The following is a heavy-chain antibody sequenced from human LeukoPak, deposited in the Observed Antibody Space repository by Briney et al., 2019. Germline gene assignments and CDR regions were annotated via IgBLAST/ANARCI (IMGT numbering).Heavy chain of an antibody. J-gene: IGHJ5*02. Sequence: PGGSLRLSCAATGFTFSSYWMHWVRQAPGKGLVWVSRISGDGSVTTYADSVKGRFTISRDNAKNTLYLQMNSLRAEDTAVFYCASSSAGHNRFDHWGQGTLVTVSS. CDR3: ASSSAGHNRFDH. CDR1: GFTFSSYW. D-gene: IGHD3-10*01. CDR2: ISGDGSVT. V-gene: IGHV3-74*01.